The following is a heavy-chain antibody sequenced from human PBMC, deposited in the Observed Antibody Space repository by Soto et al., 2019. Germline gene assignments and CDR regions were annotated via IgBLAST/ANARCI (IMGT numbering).Heavy chain of an antibody. CDR1: GGSFSGYY. D-gene: IGHD4-17*01. CDR3: ARGKYGDSDAFDI. CDR2: INHSGST. J-gene: IGHJ3*02. Sequence: QVQLQQWGAGLLKPSETLSLTCAVYGGSFSGYYWSWIRQPPGKGLEWIGEINHSGSTNYNPSLKSRVAISVDTSKNKSSLKLSSVTAADTAVYYGARGKYGDSDAFDIWGQGPMVTVSS. V-gene: IGHV4-34*01.